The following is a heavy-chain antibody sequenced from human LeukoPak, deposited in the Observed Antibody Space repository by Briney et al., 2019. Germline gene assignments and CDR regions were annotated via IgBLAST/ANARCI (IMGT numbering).Heavy chain of an antibody. D-gene: IGHD3-22*01. V-gene: IGHV5-51*01. CDR3: ARRDYYDSSGYYFDY. J-gene: IGHJ4*02. CDR2: IYPGDSDT. CDR1: GYSLTSYW. Sequence: GESLKISCKGSGYSLTSYWIGWVRQMPGKGPEWMGIIYPGDSDTRYSPSFQGQVTISADKSISTAYLQWSSLKASDTAMYYCARRDYYDSSGYYFDYWGQGTLVTVSS.